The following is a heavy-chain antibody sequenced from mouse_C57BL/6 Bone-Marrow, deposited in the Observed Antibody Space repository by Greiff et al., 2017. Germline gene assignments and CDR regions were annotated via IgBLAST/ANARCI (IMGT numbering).Heavy chain of an antibody. CDR1: GYTFTSYG. Sequence: QVQLKESGAELARPGASVKLSCKASGYTFTSYGISWVKQRTGQGLEWIGEIYPRSGNTYYNEKFKGKATLTADTSSSTAYMELRSLTSEDSAVYFCARGGLLRRGFAYWGQGTLVTVSA. D-gene: IGHD1-1*01. CDR2: IYPRSGNT. J-gene: IGHJ3*01. CDR3: ARGGLLRRGFAY. V-gene: IGHV1-81*01.